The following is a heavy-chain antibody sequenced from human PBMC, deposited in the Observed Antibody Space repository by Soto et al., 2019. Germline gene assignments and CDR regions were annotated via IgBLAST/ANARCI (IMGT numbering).Heavy chain of an antibody. CDR3: AKEQVSDWGDYFDY. Sequence: GGSLRLSCAASGFTFSSYGMHWVRQAPGKGLEWVAVISYDGSNKYYADSVKGRFTISRDNSKNTLYLQMNSLRAEDTAVYYCAKEQVSDWGDYFDYWGQGTLVTVSS. V-gene: IGHV3-30*18. D-gene: IGHD7-27*01. J-gene: IGHJ4*02. CDR2: ISYDGSNK. CDR1: GFTFSSYG.